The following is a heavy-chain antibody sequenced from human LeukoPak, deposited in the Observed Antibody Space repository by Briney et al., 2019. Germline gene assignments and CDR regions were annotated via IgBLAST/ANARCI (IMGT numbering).Heavy chain of an antibody. Sequence: RGSSVKVSCKASGYTFTSYGISWVRQAPGQGLEWMGWISAYNGNTNYAQKLQGRVTMTTDTSTSTAYMELRSLRSDDTAVYYCARCIAVAGTHYYYYYMDVWGKGTTVTVSS. J-gene: IGHJ6*03. V-gene: IGHV1-18*01. CDR1: GYTFTSYG. CDR3: ARCIAVAGTHYYYYYMDV. CDR2: ISAYNGNT. D-gene: IGHD6-19*01.